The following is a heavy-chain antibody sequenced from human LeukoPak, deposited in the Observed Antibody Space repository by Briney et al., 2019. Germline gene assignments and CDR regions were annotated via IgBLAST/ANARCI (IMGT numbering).Heavy chain of an antibody. J-gene: IGHJ4*02. CDR3: ARGLGSYDSSELTWPMISF. CDR1: GYTFTSYE. CDR2: MNPDSGDT. Sequence: GASVKVSCKASGYTFTSYEINWVRQATGHGLEWMGWMNPDSGDTAYAQKFQGRITMTRSTSITTAYMELGSLRSEDTAVYYCARGLGSYDSSELTWPMISFWGQGTQVTVSS. D-gene: IGHD3-22*01. V-gene: IGHV1-8*01.